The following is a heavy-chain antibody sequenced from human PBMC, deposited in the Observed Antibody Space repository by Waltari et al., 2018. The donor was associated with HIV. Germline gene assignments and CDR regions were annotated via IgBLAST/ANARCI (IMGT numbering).Heavy chain of an antibody. J-gene: IGHJ3*02. CDR2: IWYDGSNK. CDR3: AKGGYDILTGFYAFDI. D-gene: IGHD3-9*01. Sequence: QVQLVESGGGVVQPGRSLRLSCAASGFTFSSYGRHWVRQAPGKGLEWVAVIWYDGSNKYYADSVKGRFTISRDNSKNTLYLQMNSLRAEDTAMYYCAKGGYDILTGFYAFDIWGQGTMVTVSS. V-gene: IGHV3-30*18. CDR1: GFTFSSYG.